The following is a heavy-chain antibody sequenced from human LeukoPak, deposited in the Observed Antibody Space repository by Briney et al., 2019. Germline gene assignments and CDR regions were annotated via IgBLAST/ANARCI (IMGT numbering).Heavy chain of an antibody. J-gene: IGHJ4*02. CDR3: ARDKYCTNGVCSPNFDY. D-gene: IGHD2-8*01. CDR2: ISSSSSYI. V-gene: IGHV3-21*01. Sequence: GGSLRLSCAASGFTFSSYSMNWVRQAPGKGLEGVSSISSSSSYIYYADSVKGRFTISRDNAKNSLYLQMNSLRAEDTAVYYCARDKYCTNGVCSPNFDYWGQGTLVTVSS. CDR1: GFTFSSYS.